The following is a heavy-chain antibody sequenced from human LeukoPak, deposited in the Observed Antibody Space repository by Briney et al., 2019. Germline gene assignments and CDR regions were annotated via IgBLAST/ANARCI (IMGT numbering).Heavy chain of an antibody. CDR3: ASERSSAGFPRVY. V-gene: IGHV3-66*02. J-gene: IGHJ4*02. CDR2: IYSGGST. CDR1: GFTVGSNY. D-gene: IGHD1-26*01. Sequence: GGSLRLSCAASGFTVGSNYMSWVRQAPGKGLEWVSVIYSGGSTYYADSVKGRFTISRDNSKNTLYLQMNSLRAEDTAVYYCASERSSAGFPRVYWGQGTLVTVSS.